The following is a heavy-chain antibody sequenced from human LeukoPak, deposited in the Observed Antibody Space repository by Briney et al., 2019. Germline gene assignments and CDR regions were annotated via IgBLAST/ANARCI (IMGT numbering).Heavy chain of an antibody. V-gene: IGHV3-23*01. CDR1: GFTFSSYA. D-gene: IGHD6-13*01. Sequence: QPGGSLRLSCAASGFTFSSYAMSWVRQAPGKGLEWVSGIIDNGDITYYANSVRGRFTISRDNSKNTLYLQMNSLRAEDTAVYYCAKWGGQQVYNYYVAVWEKGTTVAVSS. J-gene: IGHJ6*03. CDR2: IIDNGDIT. CDR3: AKWGGQQVYNYYVAV.